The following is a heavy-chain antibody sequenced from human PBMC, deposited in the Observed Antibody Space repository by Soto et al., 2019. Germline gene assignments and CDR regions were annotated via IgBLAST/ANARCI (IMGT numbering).Heavy chain of an antibody. Sequence: GGSLSLSCVASGFTFGSYGMHWVRQAPGKGLEWVAVISYDGTNKYYTDSVKGRFTISRDNSKKTLWLQMNSLRAEDTAVYYCAQVPRYTVTPPDDYWGQGTLVTVSS. V-gene: IGHV3-30*18. J-gene: IGHJ4*02. CDR1: GFTFGSYG. CDR2: ISYDGTNK. CDR3: AQVPRYTVTPPDDY. D-gene: IGHD4-17*01.